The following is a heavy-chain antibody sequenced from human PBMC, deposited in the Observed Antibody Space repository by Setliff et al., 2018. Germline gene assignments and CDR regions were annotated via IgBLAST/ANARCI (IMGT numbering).Heavy chain of an antibody. CDR1: DFSINSGYY. V-gene: IGHV4-38-2*01. CDR3: ATPGRRFGESIDY. J-gene: IGHJ4*02. Sequence: SETLSLTCSVSDFSINSGYYWGWIRQPPGKGLEWIGSIYYSGSTYYNPSLKSRVTISVDTSKNQFSLKLTSVTAADTAVYYCATPGRRFGESIDYWGQGTLVTVSS. CDR2: IYYSGST. D-gene: IGHD3-10*01.